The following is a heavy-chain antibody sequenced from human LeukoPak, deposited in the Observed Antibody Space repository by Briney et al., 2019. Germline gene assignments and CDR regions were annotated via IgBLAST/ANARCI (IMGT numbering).Heavy chain of an antibody. V-gene: IGHV3-23*01. CDR3: ARTTTVVTSPEYYFDD. Sequence: GGSLRLSCATSGFTFSNYAMSWIRQAPGKGLEWVSAISGSFGTTYYADSMKGRFTISGDNSKNTLYLQMNSLRAEDTAVYYCARTTTVVTSPEYYFDDWGQGTLVTVSS. J-gene: IGHJ4*02. CDR2: ISGSFGTT. CDR1: GFTFSNYA. D-gene: IGHD4-23*01.